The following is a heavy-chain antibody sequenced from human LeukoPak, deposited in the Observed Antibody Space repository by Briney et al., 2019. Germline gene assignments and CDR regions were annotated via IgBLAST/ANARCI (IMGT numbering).Heavy chain of an antibody. Sequence: GGSLRLSCAASGFTFSSYGMSWVRQAPGKGLEWVSAISGSGGSTYYADSVKGRFTISRDNSKNTLYLQMNSLRAEDTAVYYCAKGGTYWGYYMDVWGKGTTVTVSS. CDR2: ISGSGGST. V-gene: IGHV3-23*01. J-gene: IGHJ6*03. CDR3: AKGGTYWGYYMDV. D-gene: IGHD7-27*01. CDR1: GFTFSSYG.